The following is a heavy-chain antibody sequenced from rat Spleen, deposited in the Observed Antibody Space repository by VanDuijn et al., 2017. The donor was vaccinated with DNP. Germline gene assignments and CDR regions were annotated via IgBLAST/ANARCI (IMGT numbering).Heavy chain of an antibody. CDR2: ITSSGGNT. J-gene: IGHJ2*01. D-gene: IGHD4-3*01. CDR3: ARWYSSGYYFDY. CDR1: EFTFNTYW. Sequence: EVQLVESGGDLVQPGRSLKLSCVASEFTFNTYWMTWFRQVPGKGLEWVASITSSGGNTYYPDSVKGRFTISRDNAKNTLYLQMNSLRSEDTATYYCARWYSSGYYFDYWGQGVMVTVSS. V-gene: IGHV5-31*01.